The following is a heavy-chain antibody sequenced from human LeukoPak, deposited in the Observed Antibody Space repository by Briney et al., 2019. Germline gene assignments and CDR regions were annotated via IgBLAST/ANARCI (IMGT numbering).Heavy chain of an antibody. CDR1: GYSFTSYW. V-gene: IGHV5-51*01. Sequence: GESLKISCKGSGYSFTSYWIGWVRQMPGKGLEWMGIIYPGDSDTRYSPSFQGQVTISADKSIITAYLQWSSLKASDTAMYYCARPKAYYYDSSGYYSDAFDIWGQGTMVTVSS. CDR2: IYPGDSDT. CDR3: ARPKAYYYDSSGYYSDAFDI. D-gene: IGHD3-22*01. J-gene: IGHJ3*02.